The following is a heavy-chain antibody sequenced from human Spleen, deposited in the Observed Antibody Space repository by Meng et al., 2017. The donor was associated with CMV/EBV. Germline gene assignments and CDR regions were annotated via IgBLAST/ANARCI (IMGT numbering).Heavy chain of an antibody. D-gene: IGHD1-14*01. CDR1: GYSFTSYY. CDR2: IIPILGIT. CDR3: ARVNHPSDPPPPHYYYGMDV. V-gene: IGHV1-69*10. Sequence: SVKCSCKASGYSFTSYYMHWVRQAPGQGLEWMGGIIPILGITNYAQRFQGRVTITADAFTSTAYTGLSSLTSEDTAVYYWARVNHPSDPPPPHYYYGMDVWGQGTTVTVSS. J-gene: IGHJ6*02.